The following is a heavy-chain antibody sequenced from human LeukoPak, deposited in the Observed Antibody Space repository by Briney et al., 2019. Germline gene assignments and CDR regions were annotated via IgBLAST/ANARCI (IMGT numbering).Heavy chain of an antibody. CDR2: VYNSGST. J-gene: IGHJ4*02. Sequence: PSETLSLTCTVSGGSISIYYWSWVRQPPGKGLEWLGYVYNSGSTSYNPSLKSRVTISSDTSKNQFSLERTSVTAADTAVYYCVRDRELNYWGQGTLVTVSS. V-gene: IGHV4-59*01. CDR1: GGSISIYY. D-gene: IGHD3-10*01. CDR3: VRDRELNY.